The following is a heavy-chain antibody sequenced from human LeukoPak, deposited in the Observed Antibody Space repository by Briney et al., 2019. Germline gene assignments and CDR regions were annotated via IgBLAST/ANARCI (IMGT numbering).Heavy chain of an antibody. CDR3: ARDWLYSSSWYESDWFDP. J-gene: IGHJ5*02. V-gene: IGHV7-4-1*02. D-gene: IGHD6-13*01. CDR1: GYSFVGYG. CDR2: INTNTGNP. Sequence: ASVKVSCKASGYSFVGYGITWVRQAPGQGLEWMGWINTNTGNPTYAQGFTGRFVFSLDTSVSTAYLQISSLKAEDTAVYYCARDWLYSSSWYESDWFDPWGQGTLVTVSS.